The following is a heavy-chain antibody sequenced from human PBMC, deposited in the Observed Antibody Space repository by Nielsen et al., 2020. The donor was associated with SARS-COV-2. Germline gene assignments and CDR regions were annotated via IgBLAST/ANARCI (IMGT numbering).Heavy chain of an antibody. V-gene: IGHV3-23*01. Sequence: GESLKISCAASGFTLSTYAMTWVRQAPGKGLEWVSAISSSGEGTNYAGAVRGRFTISRDTSKNTLYLQMNSLRAGDTAVYYCARGGGMDVWGQGTTVTVSS. CDR2: ISSSGEGT. CDR1: GFTLSTYA. CDR3: ARGGGMDV. J-gene: IGHJ6*02. D-gene: IGHD3-16*01.